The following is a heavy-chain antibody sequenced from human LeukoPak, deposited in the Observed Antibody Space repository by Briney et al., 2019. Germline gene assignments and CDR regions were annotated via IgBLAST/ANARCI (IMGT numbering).Heavy chain of an antibody. CDR2: INPNSGGT. CDR1: GYTFTGYY. V-gene: IGHV1-2*02. J-gene: IGHJ4*02. CDR3: AREGGYCSSTSCYYFDY. D-gene: IGHD2-2*01. Sequence: ASVKVSCKASGYTFTGYYMHWVRQAPGQGLEWMGWINPNSGGTNYAQKFQGRVTMTRDTSISTAYMELSRLRSDDTAVYYCAREGGYCSSTSCYYFDYWGQGTLVTVSS.